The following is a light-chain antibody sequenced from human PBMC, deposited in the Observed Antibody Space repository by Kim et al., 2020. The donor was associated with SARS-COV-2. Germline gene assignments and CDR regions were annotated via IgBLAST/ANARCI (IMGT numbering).Light chain of an antibody. J-gene: IGKJ4*01. V-gene: IGKV1-27*01. CDR1: QGISNY. Sequence: ASAGDIVSITGRASQGISNYLAWYQQKPGKVPKLLIYAAFTLQSGVPSRFSGSGSGTDFTLSISSLQPEDVATYYCQKYNSAPLAFGGGTKVDIK. CDR2: AAF. CDR3: QKYNSAPLA.